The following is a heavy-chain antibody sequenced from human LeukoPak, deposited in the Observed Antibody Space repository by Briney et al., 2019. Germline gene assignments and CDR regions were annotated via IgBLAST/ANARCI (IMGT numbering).Heavy chain of an antibody. Sequence: GEPREISVQGSGSRFTSYWISWARQMPGKGLEWLGRIDPSDSYTNYSPSFQGHVTISADKCISTAYLQWSNLKASDTAMYYCARPYYYDSSGYQDWGQGTLVTVSS. CDR1: GSRFTSYW. J-gene: IGHJ4*02. CDR3: ARPYYYDSSGYQD. V-gene: IGHV5-10-1*01. CDR2: IDPSDSYT. D-gene: IGHD3-22*01.